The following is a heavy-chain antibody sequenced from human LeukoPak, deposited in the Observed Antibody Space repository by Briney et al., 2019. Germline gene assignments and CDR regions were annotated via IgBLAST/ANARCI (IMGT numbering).Heavy chain of an antibody. CDR1: GFTFDDYG. CDR2: INWNGNSI. CDR3: ARDPGNSGMTPPYYFDY. V-gene: IGHV3-20*04. J-gene: IGHJ4*02. D-gene: IGHD1-26*01. Sequence: GGSLRLSCAASGFTFDDYGMTWVRQAPGKGLEWVSGINWNGNSIGYADSVKGRFTISRDNAKNSLYLQMNSLRAEDTAVYYCARDPGNSGMTPPYYFDYWGQGTLVTVSS.